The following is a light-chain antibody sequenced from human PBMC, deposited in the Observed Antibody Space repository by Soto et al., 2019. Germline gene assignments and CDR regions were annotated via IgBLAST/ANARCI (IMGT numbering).Light chain of an antibody. CDR1: SSNVGSYKL. CDR2: EVN. Sequence: QSVLTQPASVSGSPGQSITISCTGTSSNVGSYKLVSGYQQHPGKAPKLIEVNKRPSGVSNRFSGSKSGNTASLTISGLKVEDEADYYCCSSGGSPTYVFGTGTKV. V-gene: IGLV2-23*02. CDR3: CSSGGSPTYV. J-gene: IGLJ1*01.